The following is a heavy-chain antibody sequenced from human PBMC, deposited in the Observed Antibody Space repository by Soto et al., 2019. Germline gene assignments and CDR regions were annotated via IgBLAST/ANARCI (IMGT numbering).Heavy chain of an antibody. V-gene: IGHV3-11*01. CDR1: GFTFSDYY. CDR3: ARGDDIWTGYYVGMDV. CDR2: ISSSGSTI. D-gene: IGHD3-9*01. J-gene: IGHJ6*02. Sequence: GGSLRLSCAASGFTFSDYYMSWIRQAPGKGLEWVSYISSSGSTIYYADSVKGRFTISRDNAKNSLYLQMNSLRAEDTAVHYCARGDDIWTGYYVGMDVWGQGTMVTVSS.